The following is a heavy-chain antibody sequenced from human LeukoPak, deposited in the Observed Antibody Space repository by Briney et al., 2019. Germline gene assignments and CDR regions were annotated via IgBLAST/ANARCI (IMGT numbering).Heavy chain of an antibody. CDR2: ISGYNGHT. J-gene: IGHJ4*02. Sequence: GASVKVSCKAFGFSFASFGFNWVRQAPGQGLEWMGWISGYNGHTRYEQKFHDRVTMTTDSSTNTVYMELRSLRYDDTALYYCARGTWEAAATPHSFDTWGQGALVLVSS. CDR1: GFSFASFG. V-gene: IGHV1-18*01. CDR3: ARGTWEAAATPHSFDT. D-gene: IGHD1-26*01.